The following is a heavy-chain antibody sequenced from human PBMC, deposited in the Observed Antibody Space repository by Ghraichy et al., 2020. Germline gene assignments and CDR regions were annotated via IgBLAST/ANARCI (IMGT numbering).Heavy chain of an antibody. CDR2: IYYIGST. CDR1: NGSINSYY. V-gene: IGHV4-59*08. Sequence: SETLSLTCTVSNGSINSYYWTWIRQPPGKGLEWIGHIYYIGSTNYNPSLKSRVTMSLDTSKNQFSLKLNSVTAADTAVYYCVRHNNYGPLFDYWGQVTLVTVSS. CDR3: VRHNNYGPLFDY. J-gene: IGHJ4*02. D-gene: IGHD5-18*01.